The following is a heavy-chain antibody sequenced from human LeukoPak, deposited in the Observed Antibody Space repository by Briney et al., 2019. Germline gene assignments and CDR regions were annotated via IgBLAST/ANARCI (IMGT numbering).Heavy chain of an antibody. CDR1: GYTFTGYY. CDR2: INPNSGGT. Sequence: ASVKVSCKASGYTFTGYYMHWVRQAPGQGLEWMGWINPNSGGTNYAQKFQGWVTMTRDTPISTAYMELSRLRSDDTAVYYCARALPNYGSGSYYSYYYGMDVWGKGTTVTVSS. D-gene: IGHD3-10*01. CDR3: ARALPNYGSGSYYSYYYGMDV. V-gene: IGHV1-2*04. J-gene: IGHJ6*04.